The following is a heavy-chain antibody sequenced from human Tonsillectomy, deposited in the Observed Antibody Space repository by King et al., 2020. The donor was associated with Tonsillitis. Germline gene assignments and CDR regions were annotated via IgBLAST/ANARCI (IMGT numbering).Heavy chain of an antibody. V-gene: IGHV3-64D*06. CDR1: GFIFSNYA. CDR3: VKGRGGSTDYPRFDY. D-gene: IGHD3-16*01. CDR2: ISSKGGTT. J-gene: IGHJ4*02. Sequence: VQLVGSGGGLVRPGESLRLSCSASGFIFSNYAMHWVRQAPGKGLEIVSGISSKGGTTYYADSVKARFTISRDDSKNTLYLQMSSLRTDETAVYYCVKGRGGSTDYPRFDYWGQGTLVTVSS.